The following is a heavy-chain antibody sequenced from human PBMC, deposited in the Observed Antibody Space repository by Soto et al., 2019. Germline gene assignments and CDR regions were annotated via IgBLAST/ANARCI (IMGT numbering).Heavy chain of an antibody. CDR2: IYYSGST. J-gene: IGHJ6*02. CDR3: ARVGRVYYYYGMDV. Sequence: SETLSLTCTVSGGSIGSYYWSWIRQPPGKGLEWIGYIYYSGSTNYNPSLKSRVTISVGTSKNQFSLKLSSVTAADTAVYYCARVGRVYYYYGMDVWGQGTTVTVSS. D-gene: IGHD2-15*01. CDR1: GGSIGSYY. V-gene: IGHV4-59*01.